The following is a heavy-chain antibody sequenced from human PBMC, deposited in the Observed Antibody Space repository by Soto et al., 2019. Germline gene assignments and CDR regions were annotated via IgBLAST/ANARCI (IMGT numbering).Heavy chain of an antibody. Sequence: QVQLVQSGAEVKKPGSSVKVSCKASGGTFSSYAISWVRQAPGQGLEWMGGIIPIFGTANYAQKFQGRVPITADESTSTAYMELRSLRSEDTAVYYCARPVVAASLDYYYYGMDVWGQGTTVTVSS. D-gene: IGHD2-15*01. CDR1: GGTFSSYA. CDR2: IIPIFGTA. V-gene: IGHV1-69*01. CDR3: ARPVVAASLDYYYYGMDV. J-gene: IGHJ6*02.